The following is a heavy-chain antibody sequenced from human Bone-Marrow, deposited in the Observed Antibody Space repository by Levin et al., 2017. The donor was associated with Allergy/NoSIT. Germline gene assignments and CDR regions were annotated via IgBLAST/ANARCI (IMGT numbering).Heavy chain of an antibody. J-gene: IGHJ3*02. Sequence: GESLKISCTASGYRFASYGITWVRQAPGQGLEWMGWVSPYNGDTKNAQKIQDRVRMTTDTSTSTAYLDLKSLRSDDTAVYYCARGSGSYYGYALDIWGQGTMVIVSS. D-gene: IGHD1-26*01. V-gene: IGHV1-18*01. CDR2: VSPYNGDT. CDR1: GYRFASYG. CDR3: ARGSGSYYGYALDI.